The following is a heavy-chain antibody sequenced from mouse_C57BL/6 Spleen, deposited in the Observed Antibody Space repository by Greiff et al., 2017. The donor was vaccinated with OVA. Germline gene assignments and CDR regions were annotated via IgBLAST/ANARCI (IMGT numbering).Heavy chain of an antibody. D-gene: IGHD1-1*01. CDR2: INPNYGTT. V-gene: IGHV1-39*01. J-gene: IGHJ3*01. Sequence: VHVKQSGPELVKPGASVKISCKASGYSFTDYNMNWVKQSNGKSLEWIGVINPNYGTTSYNQKFKGKATLTVDQSSSTAYMQLNSLTSEDSAVYYCARTDYYGSSYEAWFAYWGQGTLVTVSA. CDR3: ARTDYYGSSYEAWFAY. CDR1: GYSFTDYN.